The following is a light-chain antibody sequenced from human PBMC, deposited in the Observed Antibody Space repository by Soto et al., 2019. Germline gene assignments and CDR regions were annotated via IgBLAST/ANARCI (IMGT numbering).Light chain of an antibody. V-gene: IGKV1-33*01. J-gene: IGKJ2*03. Sequence: DIQMTQSPSSLSASVGDRVTITCQASQDISNYLNWYQQKPGKAPKLLIYDASMLEGGVPSRFSGGGSGTHFTFTISSLQPEDIATFYCQQYDSFPYSFGQGTRLEI. CDR2: DAS. CDR3: QQYDSFPYS. CDR1: QDISNY.